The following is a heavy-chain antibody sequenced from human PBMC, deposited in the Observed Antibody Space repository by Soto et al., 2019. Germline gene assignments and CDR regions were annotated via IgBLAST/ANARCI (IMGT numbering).Heavy chain of an antibody. CDR2: IYWDDDK. CDR1: GFSLTTTVLG. D-gene: IGHD6-19*01. J-gene: IGHJ4*02. CDR3: AGASRSGWVEVDY. V-gene: IGHV2-5*02. Sequence: QVTLKESGPTLVKPTQTLTLTCSVAGFSLTTTVLGVAWLRQPPGKALDWLSFIYWDDDKRYRPSLKSRLTITTDTSKNLVVLTMSGVDPVDTATYGGAGASRSGWVEVDYWGQGIQVTASS.